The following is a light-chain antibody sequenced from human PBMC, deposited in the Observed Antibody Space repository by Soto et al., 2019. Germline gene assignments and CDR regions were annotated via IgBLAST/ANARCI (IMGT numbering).Light chain of an antibody. Sequence: DIQMTQSPSSLSASVGDRVNMTCRASRSISRYLSWYQQKPGKAPNLLIYAASSLQSGVPSRFSGAGSGTDFTLTIANLHPEDFAIYYCQQLNSYPLTFGGGTKVDIK. CDR1: RSISRY. V-gene: IGKV1-39*01. J-gene: IGKJ4*01. CDR3: QQLNSYPLT. CDR2: AAS.